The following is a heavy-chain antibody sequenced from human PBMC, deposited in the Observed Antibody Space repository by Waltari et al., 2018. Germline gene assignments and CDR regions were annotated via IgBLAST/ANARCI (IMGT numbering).Heavy chain of an antibody. CDR2: ISGSRGVT. CDR1: GFTFSSYA. J-gene: IGHJ4*02. V-gene: IGHV3-23*04. Sequence: EVQLVESGGGLVQPGGSLRLSCAASGFTFSSYAMNWVRQAPGKGLEWVSGISGSRGVTYDTDSVKGRFTISRDNARNTLFLQMNSLRAEDTAVYYCAKGRTYYYDSGGYFDSWGQGTLVTVSS. CDR3: AKGRTYYYDSGGYFDS. D-gene: IGHD3-22*01.